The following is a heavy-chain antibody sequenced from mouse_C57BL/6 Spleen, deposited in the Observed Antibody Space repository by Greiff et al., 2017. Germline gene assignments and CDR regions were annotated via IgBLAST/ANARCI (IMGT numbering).Heavy chain of an antibody. CDR3: ARIYDYLFDY. J-gene: IGHJ2*01. V-gene: IGHV1-82*01. D-gene: IGHD2-4*01. CDR1: GYAFSSSW. CDR2: IYPGDGDT. Sequence: QVQLKESGPELVKPGASVKISCKASGYAFSSSWMNWVKQRPGKGLEWIGRIYPGDGDTNYNGKFKGKATLTADKSSSTAYMQLSSLTSEDSAVYFCARIYDYLFDYWGQGTTLTVSS.